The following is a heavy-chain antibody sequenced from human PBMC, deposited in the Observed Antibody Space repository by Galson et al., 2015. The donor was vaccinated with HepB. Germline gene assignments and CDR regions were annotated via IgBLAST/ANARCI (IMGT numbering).Heavy chain of an antibody. CDR3: TRPIAAAGTEAFDI. D-gene: IGHD6-13*01. CDR1: GFTFSGSA. CDR2: IRSKANSYAT. J-gene: IGHJ3*02. Sequence: SLRLSCAASGFTFSGSAMHWVRQASGKGLEWVGRIRSKANSYATAYAASVKGRFTISRDDSKNTAYLQMNSLKTEDTAVYHCTRPIAAAGTEAFDIWGQGTMVTVSS. V-gene: IGHV3-73*01.